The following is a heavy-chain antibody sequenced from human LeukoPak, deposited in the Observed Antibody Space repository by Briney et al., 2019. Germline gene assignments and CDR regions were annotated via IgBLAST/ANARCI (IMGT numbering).Heavy chain of an antibody. CDR2: MNPNSGNT. CDR3: AIGRQQLKDAFDI. CDR1: GYTFTSYD. V-gene: IGHV1-8*01. Sequence: ASVKVSCKASGYTFTSYDINWVRQATGQGLEWMGWMNPNSGNTGYAQKSQGRVTMTRNTSISTAYMELSSLRSEDTAVYYCAIGRQQLKDAFDIWGQGTMVTVSS. J-gene: IGHJ3*02. D-gene: IGHD6-13*01.